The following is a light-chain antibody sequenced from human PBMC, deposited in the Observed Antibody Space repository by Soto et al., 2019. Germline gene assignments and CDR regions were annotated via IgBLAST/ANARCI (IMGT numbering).Light chain of an antibody. CDR1: SGSVASNY. J-gene: IGLJ1*01. CDR2: GDN. Sequence: NFMLTQPHSVCESTGKTVTISCTGSSGSVASNYVHWYQRRPGSAPTIVIYGDNQRPSGVPDRFSGSIDSSSNSASLTISRLKTEDEADYFCQSYDRSSLYVFGTGTKVTVL. V-gene: IGLV6-57*02. CDR3: QSYDRSSLYV.